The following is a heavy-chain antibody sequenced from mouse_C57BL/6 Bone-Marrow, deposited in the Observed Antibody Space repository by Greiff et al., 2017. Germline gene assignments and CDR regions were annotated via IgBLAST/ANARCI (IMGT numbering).Heavy chain of an antibody. CDR1: GYTFTSYW. V-gene: IGHV1-59*01. D-gene: IGHD2-3*01. Sequence: QVQLKQPGAELVRPGTSVKLSCKASGYTFTSYWMHWVKQRPGQGLEWIGVIDPSDSYTNYNQKFKGKATLTVDTSSSTAYMQLSSLTSEDSAVYCCARVDGYYGYFDVWGTGTTVTVSS. J-gene: IGHJ1*03. CDR2: IDPSDSYT. CDR3: ARVDGYYGYFDV.